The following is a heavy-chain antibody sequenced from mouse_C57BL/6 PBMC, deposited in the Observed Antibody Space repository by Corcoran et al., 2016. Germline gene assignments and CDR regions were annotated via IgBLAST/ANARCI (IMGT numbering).Heavy chain of an antibody. Sequence: QIQLVQSGPELKKPGETGKISCKASGYTFTTYGMSWVKQAPGKGLKWMGWINTYSGVPTYADDFKGRFAFSLETSASTAYLQINNLKNEDTATYFCARQLRVYAMDYWGQGTSVTVSS. CDR2: INTYSGVP. J-gene: IGHJ4*01. CDR3: ARQLRVYAMDY. CDR1: GYTFTTYG. D-gene: IGHD1-1*01. V-gene: IGHV9-3*01.